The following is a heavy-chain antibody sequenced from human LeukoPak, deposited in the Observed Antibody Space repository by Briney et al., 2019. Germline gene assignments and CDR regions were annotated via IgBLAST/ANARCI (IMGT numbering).Heavy chain of an antibody. Sequence: GGSLRLSCAASGFTFSSYSMNWVCQAPGKGLEWVSSISSSSSYIHYADSVKGRFTISRDNSKNTLYLQINSLRAEDTAVYYCARSGLRHYYYYYYMDVRGKGTTVTVSS. CDR1: GFTFSSYS. J-gene: IGHJ6*03. CDR3: ARSGLRHYYYYYYMDV. D-gene: IGHD4-17*01. CDR2: ISSSSSYI. V-gene: IGHV3-21*01.